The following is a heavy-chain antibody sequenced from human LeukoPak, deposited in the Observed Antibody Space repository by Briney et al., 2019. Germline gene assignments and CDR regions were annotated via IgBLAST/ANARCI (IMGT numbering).Heavy chain of an antibody. CDR3: ITPLPYSAQ. CDR1: GFTFSNAW. V-gene: IGHV3-15*01. CDR2: IKPKTDGETT. D-gene: IGHD2-21*01. J-gene: IGHJ2*01. Sequence: GESLRLSCTASGFTFSNAWMSWVRQAPGKGLEWVGRIKPKTDGETTEYAAPVKDRFSISRDDSKSMMYLQMNSLKTEDTAVYYCITPLPYSAQGGRGTLVTVSS.